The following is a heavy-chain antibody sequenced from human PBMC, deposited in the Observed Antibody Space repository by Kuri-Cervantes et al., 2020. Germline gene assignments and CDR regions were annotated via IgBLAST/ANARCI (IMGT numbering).Heavy chain of an antibody. CDR3: AKIRSSWSHDAFDI. CDR1: GFTFDDYA. V-gene: IGHV3-9*01. D-gene: IGHD6-13*01. J-gene: IGHJ3*02. CDR2: ISWNSGSI. Sequence: GGSLRLSCAASGFTFDDYAMHWVRQAPGKGLEWVSGISWNSGSIGYADSVKGRFTISRDNAKNSLYLQMNSLGAEDTALYYCAKIRSSWSHDAFDIWGQGTMVTVSS.